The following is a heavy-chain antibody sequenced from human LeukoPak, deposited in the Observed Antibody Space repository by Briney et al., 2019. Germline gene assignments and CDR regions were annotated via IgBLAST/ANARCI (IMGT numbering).Heavy chain of an antibody. J-gene: IGHJ5*02. CDR1: GYTFTSYD. CDR2: MNPNSGNT. D-gene: IGHD4-17*01. Sequence: ASVKVSCKASGYTFTSYDINWVRQATGQGLEWMGWMNPNSGNTGYAQKFQGRVTITRNTSISTAYMELSSLRSEDTAVYYCARGTPYGDYNRREFDPWGQGTLVTVST. V-gene: IGHV1-8*03. CDR3: ARGTPYGDYNRREFDP.